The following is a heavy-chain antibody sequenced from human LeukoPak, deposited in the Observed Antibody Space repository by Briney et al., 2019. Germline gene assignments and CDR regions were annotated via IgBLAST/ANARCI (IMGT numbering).Heavy chain of an antibody. CDR3: VPASELYYFDY. CDR1: GYTFTGYY. CDR2: INPNSGGT. J-gene: IGHJ4*02. V-gene: IGHV1-2*02. D-gene: IGHD3-10*01. Sequence: ASVKVSFKASGYTFTGYYMHWVRQAPGQGLEWMGWINPNSGGTNYAQKFQGRVTMTRDTSISTAYMELSRLRSDDTAVYYCVPASELYYFDYWGQGTLVTVSS.